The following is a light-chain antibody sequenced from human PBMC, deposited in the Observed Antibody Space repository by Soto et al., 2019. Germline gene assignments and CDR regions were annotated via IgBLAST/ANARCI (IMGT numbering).Light chain of an antibody. CDR2: DVS. J-gene: IGLJ1*01. Sequence: QSVLTQPASVSGSPGQSITISCPGTSSDVGGYNYVSWYQQHPGKAPKLMIYDVSNRPSGVSNRFSGSKSGNTASLTISGLQAEDEADYYCSSYKSSSTYVFGTGTKVTVL. V-gene: IGLV2-14*01. CDR3: SSYKSSSTYV. CDR1: SSDVGGYNY.